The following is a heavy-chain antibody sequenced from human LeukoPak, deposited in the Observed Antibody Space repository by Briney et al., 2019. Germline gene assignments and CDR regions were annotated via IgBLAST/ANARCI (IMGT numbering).Heavy chain of an antibody. CDR3: ARSVRWLPSIYYFDY. J-gene: IGHJ4*02. D-gene: IGHD5-24*01. CDR2: IYYSGST. CDR1: GGSISSYY. V-gene: IGHV4-59*01. Sequence: SETLSLTCTVSGGSISSYYWSWIRQPPGKGLEWIGYIYYSGSTNYNPSLKSRVTISVDTSNNQFSLKLSSVTAADTAVYYCARSVRWLPSIYYFDYWGQGTLVTVSS.